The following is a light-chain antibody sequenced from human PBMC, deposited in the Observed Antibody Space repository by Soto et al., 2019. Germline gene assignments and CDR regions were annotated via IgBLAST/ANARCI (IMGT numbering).Light chain of an antibody. Sequence: IQLTQSPSSLSASVGDRVTIICRASQAISSYLAWYQQKPGRAPNLLIYGASTLQSGVPSRFSGSGSGTDFTLTISSLQPEDFATYYCQQLNSYPRTFGQGTKVEIK. CDR2: GAS. V-gene: IGKV1-9*01. J-gene: IGKJ1*01. CDR3: QQLNSYPRT. CDR1: QAISSY.